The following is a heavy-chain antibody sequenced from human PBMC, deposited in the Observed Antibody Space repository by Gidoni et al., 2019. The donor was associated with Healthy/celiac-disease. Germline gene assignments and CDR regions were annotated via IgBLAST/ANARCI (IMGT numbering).Heavy chain of an antibody. V-gene: IGHV3-11*01. D-gene: IGHD3-9*01. Sequence: QVQLVESGGGLVKPGGSLRLSCAASGFTFSDYYMRWIRQAPGKGLEWVSYISSSGSTIYYADSVKGRFTICRDNAKNSLYLQMNSLRAEDTAVYYCARDRAGDLRYFDWLWDGDYWGQGTLVTVSS. CDR2: ISSSGSTI. J-gene: IGHJ4*02. CDR1: GFTFSDYY. CDR3: ARDRAGDLRYFDWLWDGDY.